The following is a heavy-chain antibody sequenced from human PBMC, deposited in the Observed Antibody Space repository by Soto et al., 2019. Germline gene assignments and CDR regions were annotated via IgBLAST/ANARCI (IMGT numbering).Heavy chain of an antibody. CDR1: GFTFSSYG. J-gene: IGHJ4*02. V-gene: IGHV3-33*01. Sequence: PGGSLRLSCAASGFTFSSYGMHWVRQAPGKGLEWVAVIWYDGSNKYYADSVKGRFTISRDNSKNTLYLQMNRLRAEDTAVYYCGREYGSGSFDYWGQGTLVTVSS. CDR2: IWYDGSNK. CDR3: GREYGSGSFDY. D-gene: IGHD3-10*01.